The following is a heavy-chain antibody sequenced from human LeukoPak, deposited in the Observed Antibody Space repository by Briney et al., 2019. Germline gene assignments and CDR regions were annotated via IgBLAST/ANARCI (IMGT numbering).Heavy chain of an antibody. V-gene: IGHV3-23*01. J-gene: IGHJ4*02. D-gene: IGHD3-10*01. CDR2: ISGSGGGT. CDR3: ARVHRHGSGSALDY. CDR1: GFSSSTYV. Sequence: GGSLRLSCAASGFSSSTYVMSWVRQAPGKGLEWVSSISGSGGGTFYADFVKGRFTISRDNAKNSLYLQMNSLRAEDTAVYYCARVHRHGSGSALDYWGQGTLVTVSS.